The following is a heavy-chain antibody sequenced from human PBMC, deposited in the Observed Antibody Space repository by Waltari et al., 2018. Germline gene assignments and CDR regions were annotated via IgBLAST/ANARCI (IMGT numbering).Heavy chain of an antibody. CDR2: IKHDGTDK. V-gene: IGHV3-7*01. CDR1: GISFSKYW. CDR3: ARDQADGTIAYFEY. J-gene: IGHJ4*02. D-gene: IGHD6-13*01. Sequence: EVLLVESGGDLVQPGGSLRLSCALSGISFSKYWMSWVRQSPGKGLEWVATIKHDGTDKYYVDSVKGRFTVSRDNAKSSLYLQMNSLRVEDTAIYYCARDQADGTIAYFEYWGQGTLVTVSS.